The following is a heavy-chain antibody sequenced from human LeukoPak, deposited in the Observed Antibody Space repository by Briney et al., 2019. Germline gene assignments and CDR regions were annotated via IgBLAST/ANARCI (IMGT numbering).Heavy chain of an antibody. CDR1: GGSISSNTYH. D-gene: IGHD3-22*01. CDR3: ARAYYYASSAFDI. J-gene: IGHJ3*02. Sequence: SETLSLTCTVSGGSISSNTYHWDWIRQPPGKGLECIGSIYYGGSTYYNPSLKSRVIISVDTSKNQFSLKLSSVTAADTAVYYCARAYYYASSAFDIWGQGTMVTVSS. V-gene: IGHV4-39*01. CDR2: IYYGGST.